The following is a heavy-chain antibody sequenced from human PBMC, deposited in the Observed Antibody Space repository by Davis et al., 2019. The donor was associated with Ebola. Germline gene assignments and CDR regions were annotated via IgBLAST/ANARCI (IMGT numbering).Heavy chain of an antibody. V-gene: IGHV3-7*01. CDR2: IKQDGSEK. J-gene: IGHJ4*02. D-gene: IGHD6-13*01. CDR1: GLIFNNYW. Sequence: GESLKISCAASGLIFNNYWMSWIRQAPGKGPEWVANIKQDGSEKYYVDSVEGRFTISRDNAKNSLYLQMNSLRAEDTAVYYCARGPSTGNSFSYWGQGTLVTVSS. CDR3: ARGPSTGNSFSY.